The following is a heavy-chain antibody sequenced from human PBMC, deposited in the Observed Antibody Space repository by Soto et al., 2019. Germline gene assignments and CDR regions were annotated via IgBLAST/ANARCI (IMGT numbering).Heavy chain of an antibody. J-gene: IGHJ6*02. D-gene: IGHD6-6*01. CDR2: INAGNGNT. CDR3: AVGGKQLVLGYYYGMDV. Sequence: ASVKVSCKASGYTFTSYAMHWVRQAPGQRLEWMGWINAGNGNTKYSQKFQGRVTITRDTSASTAYMELSSLRSEGTAVYYCAVGGKQLVLGYYYGMDVWGQGTTVTVSS. CDR1: GYTFTSYA. V-gene: IGHV1-3*01.